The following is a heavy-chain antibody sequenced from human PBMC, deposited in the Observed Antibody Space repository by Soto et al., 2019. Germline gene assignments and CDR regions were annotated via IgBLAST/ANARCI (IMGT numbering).Heavy chain of an antibody. V-gene: IGHV3-7*01. CDR1: GFTFRSYW. CDR3: ARDAPLYCLDGNCYRGFDH. CDR2: IKEDGSAN. D-gene: IGHD2-15*01. J-gene: IGHJ4*02. Sequence: EVQLVESGGGLVQPGGSLRLSCVAAGFTFRSYWMSWVSQAPGKGLEWVADIKEDGSANYYVDSVKGRFTISRDNAKNSMYLQDNKLRAEDTDVYYCARDAPLYCLDGNCYRGFDHWGQGTLVTVST.